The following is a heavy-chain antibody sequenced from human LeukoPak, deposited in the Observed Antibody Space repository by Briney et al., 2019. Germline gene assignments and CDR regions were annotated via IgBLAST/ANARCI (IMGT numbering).Heavy chain of an antibody. V-gene: IGHV1-8*01. Sequence: ASVKVSCKASGYTFTSYDINWVRQATGQGLEWMGWMNPNSGNTGYAQKFQGRVTMTRNTSISTAYMELSSLRSEDTAVYYCARGRINWNLQNWFDPWGQGTLVTVSS. CDR2: MNPNSGNT. CDR3: ARGRINWNLQNWFDP. J-gene: IGHJ5*02. D-gene: IGHD1-20*01. CDR1: GYTFTSYD.